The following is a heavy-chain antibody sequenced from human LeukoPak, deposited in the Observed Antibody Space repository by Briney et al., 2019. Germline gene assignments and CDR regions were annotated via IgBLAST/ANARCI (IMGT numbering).Heavy chain of an antibody. CDR3: AKDLGAQISMVRGEVYYYYYGMDV. V-gene: IGHV3-30*02. D-gene: IGHD3-10*01. CDR2: IWYDGSNK. J-gene: IGHJ6*02. Sequence: GGSLRLSCAASGFTFSSYGMHWVRQAPGKGLEWVAVIWYDGSNKYYADSVKGRFTISRDNSKNTLYLQMNSLRAEDTAVYYCAKDLGAQISMVRGEVYYYYYGMDVWGQGTTVTVSS. CDR1: GFTFSSYG.